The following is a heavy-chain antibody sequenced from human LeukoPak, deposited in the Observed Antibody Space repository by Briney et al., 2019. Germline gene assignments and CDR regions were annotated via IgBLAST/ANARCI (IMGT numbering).Heavy chain of an antibody. J-gene: IGHJ6*03. Sequence: PSETLSLTCTVSGGSISSSSYYWGWIRQPPGKGLEWIGEINHSGSTNYNPSLKSRVTISVDTSKNQFSLKLSSVTAADTAVYYCARGLGSSIYYYYYMDVWGKGTTVTVSS. D-gene: IGHD6-6*01. CDR3: ARGLGSSIYYYYYMDV. CDR2: INHSGST. V-gene: IGHV4-39*07. CDR1: GGSISSSSYY.